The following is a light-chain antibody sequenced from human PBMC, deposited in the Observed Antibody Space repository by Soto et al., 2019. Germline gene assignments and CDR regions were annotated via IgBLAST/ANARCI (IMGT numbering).Light chain of an antibody. J-gene: IGKJ5*01. Sequence: EIVLTQSPGTLSLSLVERVTLSCRASQTVRSIYVAWYQQKVGQAPRLLIYDASNRATGIPARFSGSGSGTDFTLTISSLEPEDFAVYYCQQRSNWPITFGQGTRLEI. CDR2: DAS. V-gene: IGKV3D-20*02. CDR1: QTVRSIY. CDR3: QQRSNWPIT.